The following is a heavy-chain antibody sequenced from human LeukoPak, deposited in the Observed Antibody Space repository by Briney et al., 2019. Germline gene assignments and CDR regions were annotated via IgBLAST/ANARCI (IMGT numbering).Heavy chain of an antibody. V-gene: IGHV3-48*01. J-gene: IGHJ3*02. Sequence: PGGSLRLSCAASGFTFRTYSMNWVRQAPGKGLEWVSYISSISSTIYYADSVKGRFTISRDNAKNSLHLQMNSLRAEDTAVYYCAREGLVVPATIGAFDIWGQGTMVTVSS. CDR3: AREGLVVPATIGAFDI. D-gene: IGHD2-2*01. CDR1: GFTFRTYS. CDR2: ISSISSTI.